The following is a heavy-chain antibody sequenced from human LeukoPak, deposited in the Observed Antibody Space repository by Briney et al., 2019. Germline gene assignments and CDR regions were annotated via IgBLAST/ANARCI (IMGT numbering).Heavy chain of an antibody. D-gene: IGHD1-26*01. CDR1: GFRFGSHA. CDR2: IWYDGSNK. V-gene: IGHV3-33*01. CDR3: ARAQVGAPTDY. J-gene: IGHJ4*02. Sequence: GGSLRLSCAASGFRFGSHAVHWVRQAPGKGLEWLAQIWYDGSNKYYVDSVMGRFTISRDNAKNTLYLQMDSLTAEDTAVYFCARAQVGAPTDYWGPGTLVTVSS.